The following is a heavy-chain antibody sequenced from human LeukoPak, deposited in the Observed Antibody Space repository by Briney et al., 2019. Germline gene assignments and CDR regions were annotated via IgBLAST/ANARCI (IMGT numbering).Heavy chain of an antibody. J-gene: IGHJ5*02. CDR1: GSTFSGSA. Sequence: GGSLRLSCAASGSTFSGSAIHGVRQSSGKGLEWVGHIYKKDNFYATTSAASVTGRFTISRDDSKNTAYLQMNSLKTEDTALYYCTRDSGTYNWLDPWGQGTLVTVSS. CDR2: IYKKDNFYAT. CDR3: TRDSGTYNWLDP. V-gene: IGHV3-73*01. D-gene: IGHD1-26*01.